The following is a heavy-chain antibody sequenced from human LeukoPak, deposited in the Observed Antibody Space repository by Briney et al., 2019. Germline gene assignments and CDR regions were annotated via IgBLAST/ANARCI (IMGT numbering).Heavy chain of an antibody. Sequence: ASVKVSCKASGYPFTGYYIHWVRQAPGQGLEWMGWITPDSGGTNYAQKFQGRVTMTRDTSISTAYMELSRLRSDDTAVYYCAALLTRGYYFDYWGQGTLVTVSS. CDR2: ITPDSGGT. CDR1: GYPFTGYY. V-gene: IGHV1-2*02. CDR3: AALLTRGYYFDY. D-gene: IGHD3-9*01. J-gene: IGHJ4*02.